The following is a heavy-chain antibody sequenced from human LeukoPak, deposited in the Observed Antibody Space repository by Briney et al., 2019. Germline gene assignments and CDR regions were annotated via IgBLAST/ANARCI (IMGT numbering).Heavy chain of an antibody. D-gene: IGHD2-15*01. CDR3: ARDGAYCSGGSCYLYYYYYYGVDV. CDR1: GYTFTSYY. V-gene: IGHV1-46*01. J-gene: IGHJ6*04. Sequence: ASVKVSCKASGYTFTSYYMHWVRQAPGQGLEWMGIINPSGGSTSYAQKFQGRVTMTRDTSTSTVYMELSSLRSEDTAVYYCARDGAYCSGGSCYLYYYYYYGVDVWGKGTTVTVSS. CDR2: INPSGGST.